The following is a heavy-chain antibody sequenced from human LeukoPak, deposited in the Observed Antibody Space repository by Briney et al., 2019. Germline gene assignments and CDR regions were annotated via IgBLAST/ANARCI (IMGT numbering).Heavy chain of an antibody. Sequence: PSETLSLTCTVSGGSISSYYWTWIRQPPGKGLEWIGYIYYSGSTNYNPSLKSRVTISVDTSKNQFSLKLSSVTAADTAVYYCARGVVIEYYDSSGYYYYFDYWGQGTLVTVSS. CDR3: ARGVVIEYYDSSGYYYYFDY. CDR2: IYYSGST. D-gene: IGHD3-22*01. J-gene: IGHJ4*02. V-gene: IGHV4-59*01. CDR1: GGSISSYY.